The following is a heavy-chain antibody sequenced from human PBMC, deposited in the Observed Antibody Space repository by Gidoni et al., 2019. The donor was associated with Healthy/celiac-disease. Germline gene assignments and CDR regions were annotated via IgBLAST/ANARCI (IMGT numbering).Heavy chain of an antibody. Sequence: EVQLVESGGGLVQPGGSLRLSCAASGFPFSSHAMSWVRQAPGKGLEWVSAISGSGGSTYYADSVKGRFTISRDNSKNTLYLQMNSLRAEDTAVYYCAKDSLAIRFLEWFQVYYFDYWGQGTLVTVSS. V-gene: IGHV3-23*04. CDR1: GFPFSSHA. CDR2: ISGSGGST. J-gene: IGHJ4*02. CDR3: AKDSLAIRFLEWFQVYYFDY. D-gene: IGHD3-3*01.